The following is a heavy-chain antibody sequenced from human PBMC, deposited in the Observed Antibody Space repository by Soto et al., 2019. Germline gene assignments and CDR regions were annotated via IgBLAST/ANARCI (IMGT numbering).Heavy chain of an antibody. CDR2: IYSGGTT. CDR3: ARNGDSSDYRGWFDP. CDR1: GFTVSSNY. D-gene: IGHD3-22*01. V-gene: IGHV3-66*01. Sequence: EVQLVESGGGVVQPGGSLRLSCAASGFTVSSNYMSWVRQAPGKGLEWVSVIYSGGTTYYADSVKGRFTISRDNSKNTLYLQMNSLRAEDTAVYYCARNGDSSDYRGWFDPWGQGTLGTVSS. J-gene: IGHJ5*02.